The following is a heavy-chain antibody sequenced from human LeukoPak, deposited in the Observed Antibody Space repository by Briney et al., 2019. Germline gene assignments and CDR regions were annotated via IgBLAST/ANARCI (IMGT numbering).Heavy chain of an antibody. V-gene: IGHV1-18*01. CDR2: ISAYNGNT. CDR3: ARDGAYYYDSSGYYQGSEYFQH. J-gene: IGHJ1*01. D-gene: IGHD3-22*01. CDR1: GYTFTSYG. Sequence: ASVKVSCKASGYTFTSYGISLVRQAPGQGLEWMGWISAYNGNTNYAQKLQGRVTMTTDTSTSTAYMELRSLRSDDTAVYYCARDGAYYYDSSGYYQGSEYFQHWGQGTLVTVSS.